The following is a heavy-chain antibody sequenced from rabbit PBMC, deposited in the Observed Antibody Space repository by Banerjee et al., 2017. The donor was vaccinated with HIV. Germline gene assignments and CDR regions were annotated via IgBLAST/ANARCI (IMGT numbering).Heavy chain of an antibody. CDR1: GFSFSPNYW. J-gene: IGHJ4*01. CDR2: INTSTGNT. CDR3: ARDTGAWGDFSL. V-gene: IGHV1S43*01. Sequence: LEESGGDLVKPEGSLTLTCTASGFSFSPNYWICWVRQAPGKGLEWIACINTSTGNTVYASWVNGRFTISRSTSLNTVDLKMTSLTAADTATYFCARDTGAWGDFSLWGPGTLVTVS. D-gene: IGHD4-1*01.